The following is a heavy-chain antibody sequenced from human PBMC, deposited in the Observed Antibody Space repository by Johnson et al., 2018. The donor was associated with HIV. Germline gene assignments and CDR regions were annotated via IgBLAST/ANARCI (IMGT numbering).Heavy chain of an antibody. Sequence: QVQVVESGGGVVQPGRSLRLSCAASGFTFSSYGMHWVRQTPGKGLQWVAVIWYDGNNKYYADSVKGRFTISRDNSKNTLYLQINSLRAEDTALYYCARGFSSGYNDAFDIWGQGTMLTVSS. J-gene: IGHJ3*02. D-gene: IGHD3-22*01. CDR3: ARGFSSGYNDAFDI. CDR1: GFTFSSYG. V-gene: IGHV3-33*01. CDR2: IWYDGNNK.